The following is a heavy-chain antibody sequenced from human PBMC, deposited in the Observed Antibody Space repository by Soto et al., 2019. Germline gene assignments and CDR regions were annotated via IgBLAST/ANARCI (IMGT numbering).Heavy chain of an antibody. CDR2: ISAYNGNT. J-gene: IGHJ5*02. CDR1: GYTFTSYG. Sequence: ASVKVSCKASGYTFTSYGISWVRQAPGQGLEWMGWISAYNGNTNYAQKLQGRVTMTTDTSTSTAYMELRSLRSDDTAVCYCARATHSGGLNWFDPWGQGTLVTVSS. D-gene: IGHD2-15*01. CDR3: ARATHSGGLNWFDP. V-gene: IGHV1-18*01.